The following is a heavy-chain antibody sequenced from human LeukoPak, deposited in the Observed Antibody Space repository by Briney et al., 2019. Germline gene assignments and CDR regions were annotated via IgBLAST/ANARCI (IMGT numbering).Heavy chain of an antibody. CDR2: INHSGST. CDR1: GGSFSGYY. Sequence: SETLSLTCAVYGGSFSGYYCSWIRQPPGKGLEWIGEINHSGSTNYNPSLKSRVTISVDTSKNQFSPKLSSVTAADTAVYYCARGWSHYYGSGSYFSWGQGTLVTVSS. CDR3: ARGWSHYYGSGSYFS. D-gene: IGHD3-10*01. V-gene: IGHV4-34*01. J-gene: IGHJ5*02.